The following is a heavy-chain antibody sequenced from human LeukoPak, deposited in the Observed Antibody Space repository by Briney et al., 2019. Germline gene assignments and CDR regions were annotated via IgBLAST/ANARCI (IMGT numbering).Heavy chain of an antibody. V-gene: IGHV1-2*02. CDR3: ARRRGSGSWHFDY. J-gene: IGHJ4*02. D-gene: IGHD3-10*01. CDR1: GYTFTGYY. CDR2: INPNSGGT. Sequence: ASVKVSCKASGYTFTGYYMHWVRQAPGQGLEWMGWINPNSGGTNYAQKFQGRVTMTRDTSISTAYMELSRLRSDDTAVYYCARRRGSGSWHFDYWGQGTLVTVSS.